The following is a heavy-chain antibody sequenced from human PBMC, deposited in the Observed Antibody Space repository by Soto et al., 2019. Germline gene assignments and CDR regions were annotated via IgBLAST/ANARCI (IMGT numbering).Heavy chain of an antibody. V-gene: IGHV1-46*03. Sequence: QVQLVQSGAEVKKPGASVKVYCKASGYTFTSYYMHWVRQAPGQGLELRGIINPSGGSTSYAQKFQGRVTMTRDTSTSTVYMELSSLRSEDTAVYYCARAPSDSSSWYSALDYWGQGTMVTVSS. CDR2: INPSGGST. J-gene: IGHJ4*02. CDR1: GYTFTSYY. D-gene: IGHD6-13*01. CDR3: ARAPSDSSSWYSALDY.